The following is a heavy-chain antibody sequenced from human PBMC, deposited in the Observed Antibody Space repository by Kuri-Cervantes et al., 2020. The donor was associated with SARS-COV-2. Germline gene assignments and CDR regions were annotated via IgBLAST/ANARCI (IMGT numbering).Heavy chain of an antibody. CDR3: ARNTWDTAPDY. D-gene: IGHD5-18*01. V-gene: IGHV4-59*01. Sequence: ESLKISCAASGFTFNTYSMDWVRLAPGKGLEWIGYIYYSGSTNYNPSLKSRVTISVDTSKNQFSLKLSSVTAADTAGYYCARNTWDTAPDYWGQGTLVTVSS. J-gene: IGHJ4*02. CDR2: IYYSGST. CDR1: GFTFNTYS.